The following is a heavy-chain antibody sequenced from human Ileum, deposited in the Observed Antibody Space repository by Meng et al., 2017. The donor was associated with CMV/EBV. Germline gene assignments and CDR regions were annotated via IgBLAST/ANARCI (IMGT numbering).Heavy chain of an antibody. CDR1: GFSSEFTFGNYW. CDR3: ATGKISAYGY. V-gene: IGHV3-74*03. CDR2: IITAEHSA. J-gene: IGHJ4*02. Sequence: GGSLRLSCVRSGFSSEFTFGNYWMHWVRQAPGKGLVWVSRIITAEHSATYADSVRGRFTISRDNAKNTIYLQMNSLGVEDTAVYYCATGKISAYGYWGQGTLVTVSS. D-gene: IGHD3-22*01.